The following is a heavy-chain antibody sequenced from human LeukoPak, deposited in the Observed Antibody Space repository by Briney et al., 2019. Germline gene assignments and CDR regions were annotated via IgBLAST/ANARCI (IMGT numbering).Heavy chain of an antibody. CDR1: GGTISSYY. V-gene: IGHV4-59*01. CDR2: IYYSGSN. CDR3: AASGAYDYGDYIYYFDY. Sequence: SETLSLTCPVSGGTISSYYWSWIRQPPGKGLEWIGDIYYSGSNNYNPSLKSRVTISVDTSKNQFSLKLSSVTAADTAVYYCAASGAYDYGDYIYYFDYWGQGTLVTVSS. J-gene: IGHJ4*02. D-gene: IGHD4-17*01.